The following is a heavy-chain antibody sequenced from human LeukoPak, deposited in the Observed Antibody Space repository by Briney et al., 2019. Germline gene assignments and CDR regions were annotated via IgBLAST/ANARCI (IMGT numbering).Heavy chain of an antibody. CDR1: GFTFSSYG. D-gene: IGHD6-13*01. CDR3: AKESRASSSWYVASGNYFDY. Sequence: PGGSLRLSCAASGFTFSSYGMHWVRQAPGKGLEWVAVISYDGSNKYYADSVKGRFTISRDNSKNTLDLQMNSLRAEDTAVYYCAKESRASSSWYVASGNYFDYWGQGTLVTVSS. V-gene: IGHV3-30*18. CDR2: ISYDGSNK. J-gene: IGHJ4*02.